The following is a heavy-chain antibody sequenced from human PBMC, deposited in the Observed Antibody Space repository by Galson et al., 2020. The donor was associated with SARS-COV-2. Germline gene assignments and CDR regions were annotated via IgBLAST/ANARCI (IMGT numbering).Heavy chain of an antibody. CDR3: ARYGDYLNNWFDP. Sequence: SQTLSLTCAVSGGSISSGSYSWSWIRQPPGKGLEWIGYIYHSGSAYYNPPLKSRVTISVDRSKNQFSLKLSSVTAADTAVYYCARYGDYLNNWFDPWGQGALVIVSS. CDR1: GGSISSGSYS. V-gene: IGHV4-30-2*01. CDR2: IYHSGSA. J-gene: IGHJ5*02. D-gene: IGHD4-17*01.